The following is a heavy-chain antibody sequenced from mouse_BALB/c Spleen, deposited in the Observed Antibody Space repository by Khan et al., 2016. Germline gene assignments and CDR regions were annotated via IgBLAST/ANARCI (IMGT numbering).Heavy chain of an antibody. CDR3: ASRDGYLYYYAMDC. CDR2: VDPENGKT. D-gene: IGHD2-3*01. Sequence: VQLQQPGAELVRPGALVKLSCKASGFNIKDYYIHWVKQRPEQGLKWIGWVDPENGKTKYDPKFQGKASITADTSSHTAYLQLSSLTSEDTAVYYCASRDGYLYYYAMDCWGQGTSVTVSS. J-gene: IGHJ4*01. CDR1: GFNIKDYY. V-gene: IGHV14-1*02.